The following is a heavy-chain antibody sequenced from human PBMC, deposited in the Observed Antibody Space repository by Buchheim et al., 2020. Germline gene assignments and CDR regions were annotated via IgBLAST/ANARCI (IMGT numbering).Heavy chain of an antibody. J-gene: IGHJ6*03. CDR2: IYYSGST. D-gene: IGHD1-26*01. CDR3: AREREGTRGYYYYMDV. V-gene: IGHV4-59*01. CDR1: GGSISSYY. Sequence: QVQLQESGPGLVKPSETLSLTCTVSGGSISSYYWSWIRQPPGKGLEWIGYIYYSGSTNYNPSPKSRVTISVDTSTNQFSLKLSSVTAADTAVYYWAREREGTRGYYYYMDVWGKGTT.